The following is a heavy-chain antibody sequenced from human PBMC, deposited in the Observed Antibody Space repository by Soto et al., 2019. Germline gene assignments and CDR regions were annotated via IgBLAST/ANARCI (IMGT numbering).Heavy chain of an antibody. CDR1: GGSISTNW. Sequence: QVQLQESGPGLVKPSGTLSLTCAVSGGSISTNWWSWVCQPPGKGLEWIGEIYHTGTTNYNPSLRSLVTISIDKSKTQPTLDLTSVTAADAAVYYCARHISVPRTKGFDYWGQGTLVTVSS. J-gene: IGHJ4*02. V-gene: IGHV4-4*02. CDR2: IYHTGTT. D-gene: IGHD2-21*01. CDR3: ARHISVPRTKGFDY.